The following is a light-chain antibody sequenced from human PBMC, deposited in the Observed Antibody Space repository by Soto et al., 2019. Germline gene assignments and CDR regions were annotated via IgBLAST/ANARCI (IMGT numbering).Light chain of an antibody. J-gene: IGKJ1*01. CDR2: KAS. CDR1: QSITNR. CDR3: QQYQSYSRT. Sequence: DIQVTQSPSTLSASVGDRVTLTCRASQSITNRLAWYQQKPGKAPKLLIYKASTLKSGVPSRFSGSGSGTEFTLTISSLKPDDFATYYCQQYQSYSRTFGQGTKVDI. V-gene: IGKV1-5*03.